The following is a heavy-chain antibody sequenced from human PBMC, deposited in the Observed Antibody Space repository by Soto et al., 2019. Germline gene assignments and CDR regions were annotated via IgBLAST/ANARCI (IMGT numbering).Heavy chain of an antibody. CDR3: AKALIVATNRRTALDY. CDR2: ISGSGGST. J-gene: IGHJ4*02. Sequence: GGSLRLSCAASGFTFSSYVMSWVRQAPGKGLEWVSAISGSGGSTYYADSVKGRFTISRDNSKNTLYLQMNSLRAEDTAVYYCAKALIVATNRRTALDYWGQGTLVTVSS. V-gene: IGHV3-23*01. D-gene: IGHD5-12*01. CDR1: GFTFSSYV.